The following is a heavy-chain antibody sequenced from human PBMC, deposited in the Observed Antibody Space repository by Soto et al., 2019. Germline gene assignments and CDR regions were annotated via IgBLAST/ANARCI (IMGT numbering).Heavy chain of an antibody. CDR3: AKDRYCSSTSCYEVKPYYWYYGMDV. CDR1: GFTFSSYA. D-gene: IGHD2-2*01. V-gene: IGHV3-23*01. Sequence: EVQLLESGGGLVQPGGSLRLSCAASGFTFSSYAMSWVRQAPGKGLEWVSAISGSGGSTYYADSVKGRFTISRDNSKNTLYLQMNSLRAEDTAVYYCAKDRYCSSTSCYEVKPYYWYYGMDVWGQGTTVTVSS. J-gene: IGHJ6*02. CDR2: ISGSGGST.